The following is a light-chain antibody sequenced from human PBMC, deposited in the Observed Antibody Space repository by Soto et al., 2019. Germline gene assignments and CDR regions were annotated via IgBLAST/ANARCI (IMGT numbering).Light chain of an antibody. Sequence: EIVMTQSPATLSVSPGERATLSCRASQSVSSNLAWYQQKPGQAPRLLIYGPSTRATGIPARFSGSGSGTEFTLTISSLQSEDFAVYYCQQYNNWPDTFGQGTKLEIK. J-gene: IGKJ2*01. CDR3: QQYNNWPDT. CDR1: QSVSSN. CDR2: GPS. V-gene: IGKV3-15*01.